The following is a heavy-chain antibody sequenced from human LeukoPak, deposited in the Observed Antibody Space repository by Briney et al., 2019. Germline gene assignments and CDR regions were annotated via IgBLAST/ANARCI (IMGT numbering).Heavy chain of an antibody. CDR3: AKDLSVDSYFDY. V-gene: IGHV3-23*01. CDR1: GFTFSSYA. CDR2: ISSSGGST. D-gene: IGHD2-15*01. J-gene: IGHJ4*02. Sequence: GGSLRLSCAASGFTFSSYAMSWVRQAPGKGLERVSLISSSGGSTYYANSVKGRFTISRDNAKNMLWLQMNSLRAEDTAVYYCAKDLSVDSYFDYWGREPWSPSPQ.